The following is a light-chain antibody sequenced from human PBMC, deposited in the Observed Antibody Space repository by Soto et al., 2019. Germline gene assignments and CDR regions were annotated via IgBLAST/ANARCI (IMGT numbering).Light chain of an antibody. CDR1: QSLNIY. Sequence: EIVLTQSPATLSLSPGERATLSCRASQSLNIYLAWYQQKPGQAPRLLIYDASNSATGIPARFSGSGSETDFTLTISSLEPEDFAVYYCQQRRSWPITFGQGTRLEIK. V-gene: IGKV3-11*01. CDR3: QQRRSWPIT. CDR2: DAS. J-gene: IGKJ5*01.